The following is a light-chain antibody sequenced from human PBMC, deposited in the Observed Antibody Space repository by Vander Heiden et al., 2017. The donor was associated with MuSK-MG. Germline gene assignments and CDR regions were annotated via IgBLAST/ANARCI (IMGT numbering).Light chain of an antibody. CDR1: QDISNY. Sequence: DIQMTQSPSSLSASVGDRVTITCQASQDISNYLNWYQQKPGKAPKLLIYDASNLETGVPSRFSGSGSGTDFTFTISSLQPEDIATYYCLQYDNLEITFGQGTRLEIK. CDR3: LQYDNLEIT. V-gene: IGKV1-33*01. J-gene: IGKJ5*01. CDR2: DAS.